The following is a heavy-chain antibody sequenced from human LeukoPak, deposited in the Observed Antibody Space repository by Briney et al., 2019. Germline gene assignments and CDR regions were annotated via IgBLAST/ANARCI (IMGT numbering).Heavy chain of an antibody. CDR1: GYSFTSYW. J-gene: IGHJ4*02. D-gene: IGHD4-17*01. Sequence: RSGESLKISCKGSGYSFTSYWIGWVRQMPGKGLEWMGIIYPGDSDTRYSPSFQGQVTISADKSISTAYLQWSSLKASDTAMYYCVRPQPDYAFDYWGQGTLVTVSS. CDR2: IYPGDSDT. V-gene: IGHV5-51*01. CDR3: VRPQPDYAFDY.